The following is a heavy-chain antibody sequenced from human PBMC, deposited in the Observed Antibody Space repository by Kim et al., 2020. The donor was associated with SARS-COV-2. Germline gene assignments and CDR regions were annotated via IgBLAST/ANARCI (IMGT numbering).Heavy chain of an antibody. J-gene: IGHJ4*02. CDR3: AKDRTIAVAGTVGY. D-gene: IGHD6-19*01. Sequence: ADSVKGRFTIPRDNSKNTLYLQMNSLRAEDTAVYYCAKDRTIAVAGTVGYWGQGTLVTVSS. V-gene: IGHV3-30*02.